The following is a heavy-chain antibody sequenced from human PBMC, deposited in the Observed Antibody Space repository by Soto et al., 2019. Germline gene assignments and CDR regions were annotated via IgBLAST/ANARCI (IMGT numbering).Heavy chain of an antibody. J-gene: IGHJ4*02. D-gene: IGHD2-2*01. V-gene: IGHV3-33*01. CDR1: GFTFSSSA. CDR3: ARDYKVPDGGTIYIY. Sequence: GSLRLSCTGSGFTFSSSAIHWVRQAPGKGLEWVAAIWYDGSNKYYADSVKGRFTISRDNAKTSLYLQMNSLRAEDTAVYYCARDYKVPDGGTIYIYWGQGILVTVSS. CDR2: IWYDGSNK.